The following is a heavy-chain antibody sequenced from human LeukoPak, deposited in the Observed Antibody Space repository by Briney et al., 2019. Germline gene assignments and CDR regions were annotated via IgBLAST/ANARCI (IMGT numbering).Heavy chain of an antibody. CDR1: GFSLNSYS. Sequence: PGGSLRLSCAASGFSLNSYSMNWVRQAPGKGLEWVAYIRSSGSTIYYADSVKGRFTISRGTAKNSLYLQMNSLRDEDTAVYYCTRDPDALDYWGQGTLVTVSS. J-gene: IGHJ4*02. CDR2: IRSSGSTI. V-gene: IGHV3-48*02. CDR3: TRDPDALDY.